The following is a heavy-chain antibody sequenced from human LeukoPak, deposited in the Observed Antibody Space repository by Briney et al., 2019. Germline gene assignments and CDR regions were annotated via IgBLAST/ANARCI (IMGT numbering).Heavy chain of an antibody. CDR1: GYSISSGYY. Sequence: SETLSLTCAVSGYSISSGYYWGWIRQPPGKGLEWIGSIYHSGSTYYNPSLKSRVTISVDTSKNRFSLKLSSVTAADTAVYYCARVQLWVYYYMDVWGKGTTVTVSS. J-gene: IGHJ6*03. CDR3: ARVQLWVYYYMDV. V-gene: IGHV4-38-2*01. CDR2: IYHSGST. D-gene: IGHD5-18*01.